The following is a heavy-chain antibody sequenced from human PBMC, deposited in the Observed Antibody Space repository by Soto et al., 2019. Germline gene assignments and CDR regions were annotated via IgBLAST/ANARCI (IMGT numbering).Heavy chain of an antibody. D-gene: IGHD3-10*01. CDR3: ARGRDFGNWFDP. V-gene: IGHV1-69*10. Sequence: GASVKVSCKASGGTFGSYAISWLRQAPGQGLEWMGGIIPILGTANYAQKFQGRVTITADKSTSTAYMELSSLRSEDTAVYYCARGRDFGNWFDPWGQGTLVTVSS. CDR2: IIPILGTA. CDR1: GGTFGSYA. J-gene: IGHJ5*02.